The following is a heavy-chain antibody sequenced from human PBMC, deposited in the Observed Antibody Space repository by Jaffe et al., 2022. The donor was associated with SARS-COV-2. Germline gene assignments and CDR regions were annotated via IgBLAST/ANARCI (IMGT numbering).Heavy chain of an antibody. J-gene: IGHJ6*02. D-gene: IGHD6-6*01. CDR3: AKDMEYSSSYLYGMDV. V-gene: IGHV3-43*02. CDR2: ISGDGGST. Sequence: EVQLVESGGGVVQPGGSLRLSCAASGFTFDDYAMHWVRQAPGKGLEWVSLISGDGGSTYYADSVKGRFTISRDNSKNSLYLQMNSLRTEDTALYYCAKDMEYSSSYLYGMDVWGQGTTVTVSS. CDR1: GFTFDDYA.